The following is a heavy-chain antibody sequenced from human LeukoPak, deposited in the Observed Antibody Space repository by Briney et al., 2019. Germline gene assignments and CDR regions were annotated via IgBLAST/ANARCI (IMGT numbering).Heavy chain of an antibody. CDR1: GFTFSSYG. Sequence: GGSLRLSCAASGFTFSSYGMHWVRQAPGKGLEWVAVISYDGSNKYYADSVKGRFTTSRDNSKNTLYLQMNSLRAEDTAVYYCAKVDFFWSGYYTYYYFDYWGQGTLVTVSS. CDR3: AKVDFFWSGYYTYYYFDY. CDR2: ISYDGSNK. J-gene: IGHJ4*02. V-gene: IGHV3-30*18. D-gene: IGHD3-3*01.